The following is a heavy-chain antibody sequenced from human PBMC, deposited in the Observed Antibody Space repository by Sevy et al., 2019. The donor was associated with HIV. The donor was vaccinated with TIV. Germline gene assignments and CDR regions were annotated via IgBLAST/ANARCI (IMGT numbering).Heavy chain of an antibody. CDR3: ARDGENYYDSSIKERFFDY. CDR1: GDSVSSNSAA. J-gene: IGHJ4*02. V-gene: IGHV6-1*01. CDR2: TYYRSKWYN. D-gene: IGHD3-22*01. Sequence: KQSQTLSLTCAISGDSVSSNSAAWNWIRQSPSRGLEWLGRTYYRSKWYNDYAVSVKSRITINPDTSKNQFSLQLNSVTPEDTAVYYCARDGENYYDSSIKERFFDYWGQGTLVTVSS.